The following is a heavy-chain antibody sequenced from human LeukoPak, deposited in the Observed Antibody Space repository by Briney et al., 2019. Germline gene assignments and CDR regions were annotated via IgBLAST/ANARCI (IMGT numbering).Heavy chain of an antibody. J-gene: IGHJ5*02. CDR2: INPSGGST. CDR1: GYTFTSYY. Sequence: ASVKVSCKASGYTFTSYYMHWVRQAPGQGLEWMGIINPSGGSTSYAQKFQGRVTMTRDMSTNTVYMELSSLRSEDTAVYYCARARSPLFNLVLVTKASSWFDPWGQGTLVTVSS. CDR3: ARARSPLFNLVLVTKASSWFDP. D-gene: IGHD1-26*01. V-gene: IGHV1-46*01.